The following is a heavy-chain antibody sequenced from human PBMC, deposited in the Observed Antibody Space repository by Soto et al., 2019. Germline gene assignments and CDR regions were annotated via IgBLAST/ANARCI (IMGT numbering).Heavy chain of an antibody. CDR2: LYYNGFT. Sequence: QLHLEESGPGLVKPSETLSLTCTVSGGSISSGSYYWGWIRQPPGKGPEWIGSLYYNGFTYYNPSPNSRFTISVDTSKNQFSLKLTSVTAADTAVYGCARQDDFWSGDSWFDQWGERTPVTVSS. CDR1: GGSISSGSYY. CDR3: ARQDDFWSGDSWFDQ. V-gene: IGHV4-39*01. J-gene: IGHJ5*02. D-gene: IGHD3-3*01.